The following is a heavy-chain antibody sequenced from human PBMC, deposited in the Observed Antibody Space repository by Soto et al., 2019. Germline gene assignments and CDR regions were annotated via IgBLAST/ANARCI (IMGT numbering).Heavy chain of an antibody. CDR3: GSGSFPIPNTNGMDV. CDR2: INAYNGNT. J-gene: IGHJ6*02. CDR1: GYRFTSDG. V-gene: IGHV1-18*01. Sequence: ASVKVSCKASGYRFTSDGMGWVRQATGQGLEWMGWINAYNGNTNYAQNLQGRVTLTTDTSTSTAYMELSSLKASDTAMYYCGSGSFPIPNTNGMDVWGQGTTVTVSS. D-gene: IGHD3-10*01.